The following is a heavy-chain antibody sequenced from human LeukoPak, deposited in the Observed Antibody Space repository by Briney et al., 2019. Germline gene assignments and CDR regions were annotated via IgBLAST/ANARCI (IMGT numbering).Heavy chain of an antibody. CDR3: ARDLAMYSPDLDY. V-gene: IGHV1-2*02. Sequence: ASVKVSCKASGYTFTGYYLHWVRQAPGQGLEWMGWINPKSGATNYAQKFQGRVTMTRDTSINTAYMEVSRLRSDDTAVFYCARDLAMYSPDLDYWGQGTLVTVSS. CDR2: INPKSGAT. CDR1: GYTFTGYY. D-gene: IGHD1-26*01. J-gene: IGHJ4*02.